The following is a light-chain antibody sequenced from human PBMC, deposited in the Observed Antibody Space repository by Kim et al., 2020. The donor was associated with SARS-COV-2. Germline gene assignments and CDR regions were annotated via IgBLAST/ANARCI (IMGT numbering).Light chain of an antibody. CDR1: QSVRSSY. CDR3: QQYGSSRT. J-gene: IGKJ1*01. CDR2: GAS. Sequence: LSPWERALLSCRASQSVRSSYLAWYQQKPGQAPRLLIYGASSRATGIPDRFSGSGSGTDFTLTISRLEPEDFAVYYCQQYGSSRTFGQGTKVDIK. V-gene: IGKV3-20*01.